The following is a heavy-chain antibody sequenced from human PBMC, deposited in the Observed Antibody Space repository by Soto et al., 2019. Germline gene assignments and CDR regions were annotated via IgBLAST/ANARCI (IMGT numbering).Heavy chain of an antibody. J-gene: IGHJ2*01. CDR3: ARLGRSTVTTYWYFDL. Sequence: QVQLQESGPGLVKPSETLSLTCTISGGSINNDYWSWIRQPPGKGLEWIGYIYYSGTTNYNPSLKSRVTIAVDTSKNQCSLGLGSVTAADTAVYYCARLGRSTVTTYWYFDLWGRGTLVTVSS. CDR1: GGSINNDY. CDR2: IYYSGTT. V-gene: IGHV4-59*08. D-gene: IGHD4-17*01.